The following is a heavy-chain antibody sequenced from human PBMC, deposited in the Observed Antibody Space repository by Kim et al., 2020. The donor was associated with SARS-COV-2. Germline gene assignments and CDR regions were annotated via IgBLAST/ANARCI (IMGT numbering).Heavy chain of an antibody. Sequence: SGPTLVNPTQTLTLTCTFSGFSLSTSGMCVSWIRQPPGKALEWLALIDWDDDKYYSTSLKTRLTISKDTSKNQVVLTMTNMDPVDTATYYCARIPIAVAGIGSYYYYGMDVWGQGTTVTVSS. CDR2: IDWDDDK. CDR1: GFSLSTSGMC. D-gene: IGHD6-19*01. CDR3: ARIPIAVAGIGSYYYYGMDV. J-gene: IGHJ6*02. V-gene: IGHV2-70*01.